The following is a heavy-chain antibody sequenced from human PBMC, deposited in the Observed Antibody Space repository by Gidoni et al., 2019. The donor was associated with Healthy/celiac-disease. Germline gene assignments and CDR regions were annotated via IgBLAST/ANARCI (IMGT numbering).Heavy chain of an antibody. V-gene: IGHV4-4*02. Sequence: QVQLQESGPGLVKPSGTLSLTCAVSGGSISSSNWWSWVRQPPGKGLEWIGEIYHSGSTHYNPALKKRVNISVDKPKNQSSLKLCAVTAADTAVYYCARVYSSGWPYGGGRDYWGQGTLVTVSS. J-gene: IGHJ4*02. CDR2: IYHSGST. CDR3: ARVYSSGWPYGGGRDY. CDR1: GGSISSSNW. D-gene: IGHD6-19*01.